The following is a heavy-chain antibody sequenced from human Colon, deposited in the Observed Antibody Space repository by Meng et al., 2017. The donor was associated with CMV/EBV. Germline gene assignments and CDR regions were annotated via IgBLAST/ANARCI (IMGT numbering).Heavy chain of an antibody. J-gene: IGHJ6*02. V-gene: IGHV3-74*01. CDR3: AKDPNETHDYPKGAYNYYGMDV. CDR2: INSHGTST. D-gene: IGHD2-8*01. CDR1: GFTFSSYW. Sequence: GGSLRLSCAASGFTFSSYWMHWVRQAPGKGLVWVARINSHGTSTTYADSVKGRFTISRDNYKSTLFLQMSSLRAEDTAVYYCAKDPNETHDYPKGAYNYYGMDVWGQGTTVTVSS.